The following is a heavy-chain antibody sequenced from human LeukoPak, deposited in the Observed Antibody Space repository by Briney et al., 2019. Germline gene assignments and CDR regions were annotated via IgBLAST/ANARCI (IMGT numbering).Heavy chain of an antibody. CDR3: ATPARFLEWLLNFDY. J-gene: IGHJ4*02. D-gene: IGHD3-3*01. V-gene: IGHV3-48*01. Sequence: GGSLRLSCAASGFTFSSYSMNWVRQAPGKGLEWVSYISSSSSTIYYADSVKGRFTISRDNAKNSLYLQMNSLRAEDTAVYYCATPARFLEWLLNFDYWGQGTLVTVSS. CDR2: ISSSSSTI. CDR1: GFTFSSYS.